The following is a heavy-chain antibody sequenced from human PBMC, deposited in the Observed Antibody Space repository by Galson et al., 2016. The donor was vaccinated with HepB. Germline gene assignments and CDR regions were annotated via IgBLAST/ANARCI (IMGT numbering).Heavy chain of an antibody. D-gene: IGHD4-17*01. CDR2: VYYLGSA. CDR1: GDSISNYY. J-gene: IGHJ6*02. CDR3: ARGVSTVTTSGTYYFAMDV. Sequence: ETLSLTCTVSGDSISNYYWSWIRQPPGKGLGWIGYVYYLGSASYNPSLKSRVTISVDTSKNQFSLNLTSVTAADTAVYYCARGVSTVTTSGTYYFAMDVWGQGTTVTVSS. V-gene: IGHV4-59*01.